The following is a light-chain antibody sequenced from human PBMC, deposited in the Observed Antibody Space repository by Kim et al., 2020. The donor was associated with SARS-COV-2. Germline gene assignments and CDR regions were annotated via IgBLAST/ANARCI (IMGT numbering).Light chain of an antibody. Sequence: GQSITISCTGTNSDIGGYNYVSWYQQHPPKAPKLMLYDVSKWPSGVSNRFSGSKSGNTASLTISGLQAEDEADYYCSSYTSINTVVFGGGTQLTVL. CDR3: SSYTSINTVV. CDR1: NSDIGGYNY. CDR2: DVS. J-gene: IGLJ2*01. V-gene: IGLV2-14*03.